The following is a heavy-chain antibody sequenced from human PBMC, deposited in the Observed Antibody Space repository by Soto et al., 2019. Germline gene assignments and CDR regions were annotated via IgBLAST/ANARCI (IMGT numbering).Heavy chain of an antibody. Sequence: GSGQVSFKSYRYAFSSYRMGWVRQAPGQGLEWMGWISAYNGNTTYAQKLQGRVTMSTDTSTSAAYMELRSLRADDTAVYYCAKVGVGATKYYYYGMDVWGKGNTVTVS. CDR3: AKVGVGATKYYYYGMDV. V-gene: IGHV1-18*01. D-gene: IGHD1-26*01. J-gene: IGHJ6*04. CDR2: ISAYNGNT. CDR1: RYAFSSYR.